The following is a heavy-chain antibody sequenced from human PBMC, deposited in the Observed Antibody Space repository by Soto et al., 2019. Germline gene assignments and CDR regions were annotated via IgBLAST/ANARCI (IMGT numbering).Heavy chain of an antibody. CDR1: GGSFSGYY. V-gene: IGHV4-34*01. J-gene: IGHJ6*02. CDR2: INYSGST. CDR3: ARLNGYCLRTNCHGYYGMDV. D-gene: IGHD2-2*03. Sequence: SETLSLTCSVYGGSFSGYYWSWIRQPPGKGLEWIGEINYSGSTNYNPSLKSRVTISVDTSKNEFSLRLTSVTAADTGVYYCARLNGYCLRTNCHGYYGMDVWGQGTTVTVSS.